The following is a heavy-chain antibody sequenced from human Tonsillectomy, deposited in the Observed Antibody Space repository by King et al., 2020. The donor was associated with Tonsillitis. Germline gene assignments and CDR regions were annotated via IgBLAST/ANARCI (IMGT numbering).Heavy chain of an antibody. Sequence: VQLQQWGAGLLKPSETLSLTCAVYGGSFSGYYWSWIRQPPGKGLEWIGESNHSGITNYNPSRKSRVTLSVDTSKNQFSLNLSSVTSADTAVYYCAREGGSYYYDSSGYYSDDAFDIWGQGTMVTVSS. V-gene: IGHV4-34*01. CDR2: SNHSGIT. CDR3: AREGGSYYYDSSGYYSDDAFDI. J-gene: IGHJ3*02. D-gene: IGHD3-22*01. CDR1: GGSFSGYY.